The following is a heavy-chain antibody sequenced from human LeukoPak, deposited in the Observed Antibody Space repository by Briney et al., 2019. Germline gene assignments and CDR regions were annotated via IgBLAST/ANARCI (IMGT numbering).Heavy chain of an antibody. CDR1: GGSISSGSYY. CDR3: ARDLGYCSGGSCYRYNWNDGSWFDP. J-gene: IGHJ5*02. V-gene: IGHV4-61*02. Sequence: SETLSLTCTVSGGSISSGSYYWSWIRQPAGKGLEWIGRIYTSGSTNYNPSLKSRVTISVDTSKNQFSLKLSSVTAADTAVYYCARDLGYCSGGSCYRYNWNDGSWFDPWGQGTLVTVSS. CDR2: IYTSGST. D-gene: IGHD2-15*01.